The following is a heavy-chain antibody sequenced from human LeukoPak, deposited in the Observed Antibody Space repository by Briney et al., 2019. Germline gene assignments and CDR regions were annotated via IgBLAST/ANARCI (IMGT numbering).Heavy chain of an antibody. Sequence: GGSLRLSCAASGLTFSSYSMNWVRQAPGKGLEWVSSISSSSSYIYYADSVKGRFTISRDNAKNSLYLQMNGLRAEDTAVYYCARVVGIAAAGTPHWGQGTLVTVSS. CDR2: ISSSSSYI. CDR1: GLTFSSYS. CDR3: ARVVGIAAAGTPH. J-gene: IGHJ4*02. D-gene: IGHD6-13*01. V-gene: IGHV3-21*01.